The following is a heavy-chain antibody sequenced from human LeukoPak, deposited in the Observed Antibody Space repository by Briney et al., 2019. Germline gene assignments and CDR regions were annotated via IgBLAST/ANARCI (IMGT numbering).Heavy chain of an antibody. Sequence: SETLSLTCTVSGGSISSSSYYWGWIRQPPGKGLEWIGSIYYSGSTYYNPSLKSRVTISVDTSKNQFSLKLSSVTAADTAGSSCASASSGSYHFDYWAREPWSPSPQ. J-gene: IGHJ4*02. CDR2: IYYSGST. V-gene: IGHV4-39*01. CDR1: GGSISSSSYY. CDR3: ASASSGSYHFDY. D-gene: IGHD1-26*01.